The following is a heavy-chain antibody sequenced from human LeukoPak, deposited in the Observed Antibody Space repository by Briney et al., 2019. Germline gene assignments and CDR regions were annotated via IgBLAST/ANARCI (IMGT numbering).Heavy chain of an antibody. V-gene: IGHV3-48*03. CDR3: ARDRNGDFDAYYYYYYGMDV. CDR2: ISSSGSTI. Sequence: GGSLRLSCAASGFTFSSYEMNWVRQAPGKGLEWVSYISSSGSTIYYADSVKGRFTISRDNAKNSLYLQMNSLRAEDTAVYYCARDRNGDFDAYYYYYYGMDVWGQGTTVTVSS. D-gene: IGHD4-17*01. CDR1: GFTFSSYE. J-gene: IGHJ6*02.